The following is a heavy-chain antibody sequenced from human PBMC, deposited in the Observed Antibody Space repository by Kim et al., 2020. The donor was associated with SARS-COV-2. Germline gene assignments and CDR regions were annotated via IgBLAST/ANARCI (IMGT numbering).Heavy chain of an antibody. D-gene: IGHD5-18*01. CDR2: INAGNGNT. Sequence: ASVKVSCKASGYTFTSYAMHWVRQAPGQRLEWMGWINAGNGNTKYSQKFQGRVTITRDTSASTAYMELSSLRSEDTAVYYCARERRGDRQLWFPSAWFDPWGQGTLVTVSS. J-gene: IGHJ5*02. CDR1: GYTFTSYA. CDR3: ARERRGDRQLWFPSAWFDP. V-gene: IGHV1-3*01.